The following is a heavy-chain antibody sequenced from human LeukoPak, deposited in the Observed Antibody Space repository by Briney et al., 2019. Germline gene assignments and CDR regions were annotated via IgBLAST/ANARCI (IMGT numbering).Heavy chain of an antibody. CDR2: INTGNGNT. Sequence: ASVKVSCTASGYTFTICAIHWVRQAPGQRLEWMGWINTGNGNTKYSQKFQGRVTITRDTSASTAYMELSSLRSEDTAAYYCARVGGGYYGALDYWGQGTLVTVSS. CDR1: GYTFTICA. J-gene: IGHJ4*02. D-gene: IGHD3-10*01. CDR3: ARVGGGYYGALDY. V-gene: IGHV1-3*04.